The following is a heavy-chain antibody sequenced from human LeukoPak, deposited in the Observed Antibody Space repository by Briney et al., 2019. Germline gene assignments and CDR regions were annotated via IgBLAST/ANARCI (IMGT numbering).Heavy chain of an antibody. Sequence: SETLSLTCTVSGDSVTSSYWGWIRQPPGKGLEWIGYVSYLEPSYYHPSLKNRITLSVDTSKNQFSLKLTSVTASDSAVYYCASSNWLRDANFDSWGQGTLVTVSS. D-gene: IGHD6-13*01. CDR3: ASSNWLRDANFDS. J-gene: IGHJ4*02. CDR2: VSYLEPS. CDR1: GDSVTSSY. V-gene: IGHV4-59*08.